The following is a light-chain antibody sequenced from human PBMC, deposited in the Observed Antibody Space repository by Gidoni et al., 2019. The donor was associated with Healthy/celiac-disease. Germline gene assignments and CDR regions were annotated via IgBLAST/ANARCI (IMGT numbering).Light chain of an antibody. CDR2: WAS. CDR3: QQYYSSPRT. V-gene: IGKV4-1*01. CDR1: QSVLYSSNNKNY. Sequence: IVMTQSPDSLAVSLGERATINSKSSQSVLYSSNNKNYLAWYQQKPGQPPKLLIYWASTRETGVPDRFSGSGSGTDFTLTISSLQAEDVAVYYCQQYYSSPRTFGPGTKVDIK. J-gene: IGKJ3*01.